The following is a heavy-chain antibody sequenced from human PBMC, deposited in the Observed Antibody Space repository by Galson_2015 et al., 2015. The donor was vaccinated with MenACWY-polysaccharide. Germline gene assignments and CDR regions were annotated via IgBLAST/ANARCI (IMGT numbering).Heavy chain of an antibody. Sequence: SLRLSCAAAGFNFNIPTMHWFRQAPGKGLEWGALISSDGDDKYYADSVKGRFTISRDNHKNMVFLEMNSLRAEDTAVYYCVRDGGGGNGWYWFDLWGQGTRVTVSS. CDR3: VRDGGGGNGWYWFDL. V-gene: IGHV3-30-3*01. D-gene: IGHD6-19*01. CDR2: ISSDGDDK. J-gene: IGHJ5*02. CDR1: GFNFNIPT.